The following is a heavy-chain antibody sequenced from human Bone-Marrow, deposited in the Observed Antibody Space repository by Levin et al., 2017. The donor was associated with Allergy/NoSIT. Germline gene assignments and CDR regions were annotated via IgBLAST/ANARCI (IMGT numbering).Heavy chain of an antibody. D-gene: IGHD2/OR15-2a*01. Sequence: GGSLRLSCAASGFIFRNYGMHWVRQAPGRGLEWVAVIWYDGSSQFYADSVKGRFTISSDNSNNTLSLQMNNLPTEDTALYDCAGDSKRLGGDTSIEYWGRGTLVTGSS. CDR2: IWYDGSSQ. J-gene: IGHJ4*02. CDR1: GFIFRNYG. V-gene: IGHV3-33*01. CDR3: AGDSKRLGGDTSIEY.